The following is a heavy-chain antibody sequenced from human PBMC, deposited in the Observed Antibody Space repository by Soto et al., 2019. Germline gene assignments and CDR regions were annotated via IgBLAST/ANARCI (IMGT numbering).Heavy chain of an antibody. CDR2: IYPGDSDT. V-gene: IGHV5-51*01. J-gene: IGHJ4*02. Sequence: GESLKISCKGSGYSFTSYWIGWVRQMPGKGLEWMGIIYPGDSDTRYSPSFQGRFTISRDDAKNSLYLQMNSLGAEDTAVYYCARDPRGYSGYDHGPFDYWGQGTLVTVSS. CDR3: ARDPRGYSGYDHGPFDY. CDR1: GYSFTSYW. D-gene: IGHD5-12*01.